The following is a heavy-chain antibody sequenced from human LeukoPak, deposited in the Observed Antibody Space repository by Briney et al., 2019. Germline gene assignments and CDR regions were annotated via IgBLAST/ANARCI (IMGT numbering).Heavy chain of an antibody. CDR2: INHSGST. CDR1: GGSFSGYY. D-gene: IGHD4-17*01. V-gene: IGHV4-34*01. Sequence: PSETLSLTCAVYGGSFSGYYWSWIRQPPGKGLEWIGEINHSGSTNYNPSLKSRVTISVDTSKNQFSLKLSSVTAADTAVYYCARAGEADYGDYDAAVTKGVFDYWGQGTLVTVSS. J-gene: IGHJ4*02. CDR3: ARAGEADYGDYDAAVTKGVFDY.